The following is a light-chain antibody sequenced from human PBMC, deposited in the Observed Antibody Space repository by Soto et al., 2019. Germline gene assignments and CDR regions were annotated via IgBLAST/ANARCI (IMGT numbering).Light chain of an antibody. J-gene: IGKJ2*01. CDR2: AAS. V-gene: IGKV3-11*01. Sequence: EIVLTQSPATLSLSPGERATLSCRASQSVGYNLAWYQQKPGQAPRLLIYAASNRATGVPARFSGSGSGTDFTLTISSLETEDFAVYYCQQRGDWPLYTFGQGSKLEIK. CDR1: QSVGYN. CDR3: QQRGDWPLYT.